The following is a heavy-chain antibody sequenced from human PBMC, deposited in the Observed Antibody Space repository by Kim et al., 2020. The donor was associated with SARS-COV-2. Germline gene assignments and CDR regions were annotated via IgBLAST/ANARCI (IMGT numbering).Heavy chain of an antibody. V-gene: IGHV1-18*01. D-gene: IGHD6-13*01. CDR2: ISAYNGNT. CDR3: ARTPGIFSRGTYGMDV. Sequence: ASVKVSCKASGYTFTSYGISWVRQAPGQGLEWMGWISAYNGNTNYAQKLQGRVTMTTDTSTSTAYMELRSLRSDDTAVYYCARTPGIFSRGTYGMDVWGQGTTVAVSS. J-gene: IGHJ6*02. CDR1: GYTFTSYG.